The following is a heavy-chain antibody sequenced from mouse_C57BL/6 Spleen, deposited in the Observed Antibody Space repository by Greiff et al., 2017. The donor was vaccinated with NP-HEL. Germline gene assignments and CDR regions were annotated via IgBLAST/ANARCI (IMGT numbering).Heavy chain of an antibody. V-gene: IGHV1-66*01. Sequence: VKVVESGPELVKPGASVKISCKASGYSFTSYYIHWVKQRPGQGLEWIGWIYPGSGNTKYNEKFKGKATLTADTSSSTAYMQLSSLTSEDSAVYYCARKGEGWSYWGQGTTLTVSS. CDR2: IYPGSGNT. J-gene: IGHJ2*01. D-gene: IGHD3-3*01. CDR3: ARKGEGWSY. CDR1: GYSFTSYY.